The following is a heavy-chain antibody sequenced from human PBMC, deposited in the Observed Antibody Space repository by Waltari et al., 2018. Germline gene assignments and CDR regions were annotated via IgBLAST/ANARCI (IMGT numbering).Heavy chain of an antibody. CDR3: ARNINEWFREPISGYWYFDL. D-gene: IGHD3-10*01. CDR1: GGSISSGSYY. J-gene: IGHJ2*01. Sequence: QVQLQESGPGLVKPSQTLSLTCTVSGGSISSGSYYWSWIRQPAGKGLEWIGYIYTSGSTNYNPSLKSRGTISVDTSKNQFSLKLSSVTAADTAVYYCARNINEWFREPISGYWYFDLWGRGTLVTVSS. V-gene: IGHV4-61*09. CDR2: IYTSGST.